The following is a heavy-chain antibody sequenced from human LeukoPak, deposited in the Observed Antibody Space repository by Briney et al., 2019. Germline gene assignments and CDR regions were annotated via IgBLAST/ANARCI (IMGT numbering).Heavy chain of an antibody. CDR3: AREGGYCSSTSCYRGWFDP. Sequence: KPSETLSLTCAVWGGFIRSYYSSWIRHPPGKGLEQIGYISYSGSTNYNPSLKSRVTISVDTSKNQFSLKLSSVTAADTAVYYCAREGGYCSSTSCYRGWFDPWGQGTLVTVSS. D-gene: IGHD2-2*02. CDR2: ISYSGST. CDR1: GGFIRSYY. J-gene: IGHJ5*02. V-gene: IGHV4-59*01.